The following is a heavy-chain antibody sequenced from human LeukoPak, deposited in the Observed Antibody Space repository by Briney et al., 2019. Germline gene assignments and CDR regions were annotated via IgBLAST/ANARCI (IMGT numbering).Heavy chain of an antibody. Sequence: SETLSLTCTVSGGSISSYHWSWIRQPAGKGLEWIGRIYTSGSTNYNPSLKSRVTMSVDTSKNQFSLKMSSVTAADTAVYYCARLDFCSGGSCYSKARHGKNWFDPWGQGTLVTVSS. V-gene: IGHV4-4*07. J-gene: IGHJ5*02. D-gene: IGHD2-15*01. CDR3: ARLDFCSGGSCYSKARHGKNWFDP. CDR1: GGSISSYH. CDR2: IYTSGST.